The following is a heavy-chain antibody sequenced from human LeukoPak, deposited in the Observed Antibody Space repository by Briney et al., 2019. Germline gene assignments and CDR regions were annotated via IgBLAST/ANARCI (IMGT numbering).Heavy chain of an antibody. V-gene: IGHV3-21*01. Sequence: GGSLRLSCAASGYTFSSYSMNWVRQAPGKGLEWVSSISSSSSYIYYADSVKGRFTISRDNAKNSLYLQMNSLRAEDTAVYYCARDSGHAAWWFDPWGQGTLVTVSS. CDR1: GYTFSSYS. CDR3: ARDSGHAAWWFDP. D-gene: IGHD1-26*01. J-gene: IGHJ5*02. CDR2: ISSSSSYI.